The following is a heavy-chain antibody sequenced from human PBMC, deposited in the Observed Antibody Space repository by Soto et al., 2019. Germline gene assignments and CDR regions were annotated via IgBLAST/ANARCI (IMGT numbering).Heavy chain of an antibody. J-gene: IGHJ4*02. Sequence: SETLSLTCIFSGGSISSGGYYWSWIRQHPGKGLEWIGYIYYSGSTYYNPSLKSRVTISVDTSKNQFSLKLSSVTAADTAVYYCATLRDYGDYEGYWGQGTLVTVSS. D-gene: IGHD4-17*01. V-gene: IGHV4-31*03. CDR1: GGSISSGGYY. CDR2: IYYSGST. CDR3: ATLRDYGDYEGY.